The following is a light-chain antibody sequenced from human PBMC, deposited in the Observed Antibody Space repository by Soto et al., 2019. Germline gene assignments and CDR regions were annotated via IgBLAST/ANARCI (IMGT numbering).Light chain of an antibody. V-gene: IGLV2-14*01. CDR1: SSDVGGYNY. J-gene: IGLJ1*01. Sequence: QSVLTQPASVSGSRGQSITISCTGTSSDVGGYNYVCWYQQHPGKAPKLMIYEVSNRPSGVSNRFSGSKSGNTASLTISGLQAEDEADYYCSSFTSGSTLFGTGTKVTVL. CDR3: SSFTSGSTL. CDR2: EVS.